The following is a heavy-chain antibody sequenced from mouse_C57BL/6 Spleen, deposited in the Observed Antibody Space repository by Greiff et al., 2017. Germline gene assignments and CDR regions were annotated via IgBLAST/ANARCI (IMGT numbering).Heavy chain of an antibody. CDR1: GYTFTSYW. Sequence: VQLQQPGAELVRPGSSVKLSCKASGYTFTSYWMHWVKLRPIQGLERIGNIDPSDSETHYNQKFKDKATLTVDKSSSTAYMQLSSLTSEDSAVYYCARSDDYYEFAYWGQGTLVTVSA. J-gene: IGHJ3*01. D-gene: IGHD2-3*01. CDR3: ARSDDYYEFAY. V-gene: IGHV1-52*01. CDR2: IDPSDSET.